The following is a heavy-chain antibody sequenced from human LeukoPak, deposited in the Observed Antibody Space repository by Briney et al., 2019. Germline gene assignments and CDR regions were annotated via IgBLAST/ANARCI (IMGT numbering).Heavy chain of an antibody. Sequence: SETLSLTCAVYGGSFSYYYWSWIRQPPGKTLEWIGEINHSGSTNYNPSLKSRVTISVDTSKNQFSLKLSSVTAADTAVYYCAIWKYYDILTGYRKIPTSGFDPWGQGTLVTVSS. J-gene: IGHJ5*02. V-gene: IGHV4-34*01. CDR1: GGSFSYYY. CDR3: AIWKYYDILTGYRKIPTSGFDP. CDR2: INHSGST. D-gene: IGHD3-9*01.